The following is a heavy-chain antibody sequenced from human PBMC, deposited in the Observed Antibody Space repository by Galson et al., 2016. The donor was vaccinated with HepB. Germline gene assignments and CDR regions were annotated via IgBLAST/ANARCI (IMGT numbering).Heavy chain of an antibody. J-gene: IGHJ4*02. V-gene: IGHV3-33*01. CDR2: IWTDGSYK. Sequence: SLRLSCAASGFTFSGFGMHWVRQAPGKGLEWVALIWTDGSYKNYADSVKGRFTISRDNSKNAPFVQMNSLRAEDTAGYYCAREGTSIAVAATAFDYWGQGTLVTVSS. D-gene: IGHD6-19*01. CDR3: AREGTSIAVAATAFDY. CDR1: GFTFSGFG.